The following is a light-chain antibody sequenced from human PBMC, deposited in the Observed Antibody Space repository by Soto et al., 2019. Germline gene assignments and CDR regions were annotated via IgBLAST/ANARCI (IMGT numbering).Light chain of an antibody. Sequence: DIQMTQSPSTLSASVGDTVTITCRASHNIFIWLAWYQHKPGKAPKLLIFDASSLHAGVPSRFSGSNSGTEFTLTISSQQPDDVATYYCQQYNSYRWTFGQGTKVEIK. CDR2: DAS. CDR3: QQYNSYRWT. J-gene: IGKJ1*01. CDR1: HNIFIW. V-gene: IGKV1-5*01.